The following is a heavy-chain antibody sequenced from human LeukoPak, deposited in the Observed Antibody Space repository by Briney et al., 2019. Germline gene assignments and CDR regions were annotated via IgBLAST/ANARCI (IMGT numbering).Heavy chain of an antibody. D-gene: IGHD1-26*01. CDR1: GGSITSYY. J-gene: IGHJ4*02. CDR2: IYDTGST. V-gene: IGHV4-59*08. Sequence: SETLSLTCTVSGGSITSYYWSWIRQPPGKGLEWIGYIYDTGSTNYSPSLKSRVTISVDTSKNQFSLNLSSVTAADTAVYYCARGGLGATVFDFDYWGQGTLVTVSS. CDR3: ARGGLGATVFDFDY.